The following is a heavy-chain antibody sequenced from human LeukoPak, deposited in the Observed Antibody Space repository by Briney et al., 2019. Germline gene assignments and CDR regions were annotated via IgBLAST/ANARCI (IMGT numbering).Heavy chain of an antibody. J-gene: IGHJ6*03. CDR2: IYYSGST. V-gene: IGHV4-39*07. CDR1: GGSISSSSYY. CDR3: ARVIGKGVSSPYYYYMDV. Sequence: SETLSLTCTVSGGSISSSSYYWGWIRQPPGKGLEWIGSIYYSGSTYYNPSLKSRVTISVDTSKNQFSLKLSSVTAADTAVYYCARVIGKGVSSPYYYYMDVWGKGTTVTVSS. D-gene: IGHD6-6*01.